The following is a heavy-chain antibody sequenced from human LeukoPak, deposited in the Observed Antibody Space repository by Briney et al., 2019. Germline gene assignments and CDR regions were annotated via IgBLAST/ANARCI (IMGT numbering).Heavy chain of an antibody. CDR3: ARDQGLTAPPPYGLDV. D-gene: IGHD5-18*01. CDR1: GGTFSRYA. Sequence: GASVKVSCKASGGTFSRYAISWVRQAPGQGLEWMGGIIPMFGIANYAQKFQGRVTITADESTSTAYMELSSLRSEDTAVYYCARDQGLTAPPPYGLDVWGQGTTVTVSS. CDR2: IIPMFGIA. J-gene: IGHJ6*02. V-gene: IGHV1-69*13.